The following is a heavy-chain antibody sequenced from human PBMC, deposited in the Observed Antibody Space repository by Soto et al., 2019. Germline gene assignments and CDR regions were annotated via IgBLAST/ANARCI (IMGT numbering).Heavy chain of an antibody. CDR3: ARDEGIRGFDS. CDR1: GYTFSNYG. J-gene: IGHJ4*02. CDR2: ISGYNGLT. V-gene: IGHV1-18*04. Sequence: QVQLVQSGDEVKKSGASVKVSCKASGYTFSNYGISWVRQAPGQGHEWMGWISGYNGLTAYAQNVQGRVTMTIDTPTTTVFMEMTGLRSNDTAVYYCARDEGIRGFDSWGQGTLATVSS. D-gene: IGHD3-10*01.